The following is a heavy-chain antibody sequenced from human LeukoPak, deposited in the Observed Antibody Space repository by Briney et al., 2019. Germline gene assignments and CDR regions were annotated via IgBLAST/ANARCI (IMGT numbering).Heavy chain of an antibody. V-gene: IGHV3-15*01. Sequence: PGGSLRLSCGASGFTFSNAWMSWVRQAPGKGLEWVGRIKSKTDGGTTDYAAPVKGRFTISRDGSKNTLYLQMNSLKTEDTAVYYCTTYPMVYAMNYWGQGTLVTVSS. CDR2: IKSKTDGGTT. D-gene: IGHD2-8*01. CDR1: GFTFSNAW. CDR3: TTYPMVYAMNY. J-gene: IGHJ4*02.